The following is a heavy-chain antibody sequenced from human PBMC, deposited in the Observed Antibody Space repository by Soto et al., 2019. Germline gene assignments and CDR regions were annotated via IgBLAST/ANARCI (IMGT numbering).Heavy chain of an antibody. V-gene: IGHV3-43*01. CDR3: ARDGGYDHYYYYGMDV. CDR2: ISWDGGST. J-gene: IGHJ6*02. D-gene: IGHD5-12*01. Sequence: GGSLRLSCAASGFTFDDYTMHWVRQAPGKGLEWVSLISWDGGSTYYADSVKGRFTISRDNSKNSLYLQMNSLRTEDTALYYCARDGGYDHYYYYGMDVWGQGTTVTVSS. CDR1: GFTFDDYT.